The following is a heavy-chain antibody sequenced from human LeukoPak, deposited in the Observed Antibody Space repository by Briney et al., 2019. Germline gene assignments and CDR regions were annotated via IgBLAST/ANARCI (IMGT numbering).Heavy chain of an antibody. CDR2: IYYSGST. CDR3: ARDRAVSSSWYDRNDAFDI. V-gene: IGHV4-59*01. D-gene: IGHD6-13*01. Sequence: SETLSLTCTVSGGSISSYYWSWIRQPPGKGLEWIGYIYYSGSTNYNPSLKSRVTMSLDTSKNQFSLKLSSVTAADTAVYYCARDRAVSSSWYDRNDAFDIWGQGTMVTVSS. CDR1: GGSISSYY. J-gene: IGHJ3*02.